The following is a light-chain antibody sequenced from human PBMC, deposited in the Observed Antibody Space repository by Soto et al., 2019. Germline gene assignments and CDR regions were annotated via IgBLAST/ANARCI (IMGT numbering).Light chain of an antibody. CDR1: SSNIGLND. J-gene: IGLJ2*01. V-gene: IGLV1-44*01. Sequence: QPVLTQPPSASGTPGQTVTISCSGSSSNIGLNDVHWYRQLSGTAPQILIYDTNQQATGVPDRFSGSRSGTAASLAIHGLQSEDEADYHCAAWDDSLNGPGFGGGTKLTVL. CDR2: DTN. CDR3: AAWDDSLNGPG.